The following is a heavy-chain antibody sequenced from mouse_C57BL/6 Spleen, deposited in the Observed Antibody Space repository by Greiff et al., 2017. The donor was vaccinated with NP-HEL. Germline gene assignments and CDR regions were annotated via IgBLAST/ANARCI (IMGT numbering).Heavy chain of an antibody. Sequence: EVQRVESGGGLVKPGGSLKLSCAASGFTFSDYGMHWVRQAPEKGLEWVAYISSGSSTIYYADTVKGRFTISRDNAKNTLFLQMTSLRSEDTAMYYCARGPYYYGSSYAMDYWGQGTSVTVSS. D-gene: IGHD1-1*01. CDR2: ISSGSSTI. CDR1: GFTFSDYG. CDR3: ARGPYYYGSSYAMDY. V-gene: IGHV5-17*01. J-gene: IGHJ4*01.